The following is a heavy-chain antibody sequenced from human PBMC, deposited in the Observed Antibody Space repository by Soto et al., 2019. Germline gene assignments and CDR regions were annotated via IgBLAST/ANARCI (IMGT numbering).Heavy chain of an antibody. CDR2: INSDGRSI. Sequence: EVPLLESGGGLVQPGGSLRLSCAASGFTFSYSWMHWVRQVPGKGLEWVSRINSDGRSISYADSVKGRFTISRDNAKNTLYLRMNGLGVEDTAFYYCARDGPDDWLDVSGFDYWGQGTPVTVSS. J-gene: IGHJ4*02. CDR1: GFTFSYSW. CDR3: ARDGPDDWLDVSGFDY. V-gene: IGHV3-74*01. D-gene: IGHD2-15*01.